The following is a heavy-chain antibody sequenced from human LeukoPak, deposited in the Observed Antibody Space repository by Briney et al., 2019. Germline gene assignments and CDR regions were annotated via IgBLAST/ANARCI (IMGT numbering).Heavy chain of an antibody. CDR1: GFTFSSYA. CDR3: AKDRLHDFWSGYASLLLDY. V-gene: IGHV3-23*01. Sequence: GGSLRLSCAASGFTFSSYAMSWVRQAPGKGLEWVSAISGSGGSTYYADSVKGRFTISRDNSKNTLYLQMNSLRAEDTAVYYCAKDRLHDFWSGYASLLLDYWGQGTLVTVSS. D-gene: IGHD3-3*01. J-gene: IGHJ4*02. CDR2: ISGSGGST.